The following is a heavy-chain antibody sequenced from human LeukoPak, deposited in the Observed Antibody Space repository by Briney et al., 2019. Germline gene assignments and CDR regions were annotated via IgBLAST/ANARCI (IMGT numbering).Heavy chain of an antibody. Sequence: ATVKVSCKASGYTFTGYYIHWVRQAPGQGLEWMGWINPNTDGTNYAQKFQGRVTMTRDTSISTAYMELSRLRSDDTAVYYCARDGLLGIPFDCWGQGTLVTVSS. CDR3: ARDGLLGIPFDC. D-gene: IGHD7-27*01. CDR1: GYTFTGYY. V-gene: IGHV1-2*02. CDR2: INPNTDGT. J-gene: IGHJ4*02.